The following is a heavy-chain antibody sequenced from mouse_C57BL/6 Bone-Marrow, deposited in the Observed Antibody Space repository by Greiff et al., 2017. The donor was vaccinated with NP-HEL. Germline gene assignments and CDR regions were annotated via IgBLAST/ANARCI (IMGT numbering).Heavy chain of an antibody. J-gene: IGHJ2*01. D-gene: IGHD1-1*01. CDR2: IFPGSGST. Sequence: VQLQQSGPELVKPGASVKISCKASGYTFTDYYINWVKQRPGQGLEWIGWIFPGSGSTYYNEKFKGKATLTVDKSSSTAYMLLSSLTSEDSAVYFCARWANYYGSSPYYFDYWGQGTTLTVSS. V-gene: IGHV1-75*01. CDR1: GYTFTDYY. CDR3: ARWANYYGSSPYYFDY.